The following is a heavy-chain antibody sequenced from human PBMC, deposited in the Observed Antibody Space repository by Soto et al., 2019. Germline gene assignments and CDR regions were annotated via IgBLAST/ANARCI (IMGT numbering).Heavy chain of an antibody. CDR2: ISSSSSYI. CDR3: ARDLLSEDPTRNLGGVILRWFDP. CDR1: GFTFSSYS. D-gene: IGHD3-16*02. Sequence: EVQLVESGGGLVKPGGSLRLSCAASGFTFSSYSMNWVRQAPGKGLEWVSSISSSSSYIYYADSVKSRFTISRDNAKNSLYLQMNSLRAEDTAVYYCARDLLSEDPTRNLGGVILRWFDPWGQGTLVTVSS. J-gene: IGHJ5*02. V-gene: IGHV3-21*01.